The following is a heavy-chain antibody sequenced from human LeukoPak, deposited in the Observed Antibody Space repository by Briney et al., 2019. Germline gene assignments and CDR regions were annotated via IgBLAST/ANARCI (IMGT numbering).Heavy chain of an antibody. CDR3: ARLISSSLQFYYYYYMDV. D-gene: IGHD6-13*01. CDR1: GGSFSGYY. J-gene: IGHJ6*03. V-gene: IGHV4-34*01. CDR2: INHSGST. Sequence: KPSETLSLTCAVYGGSFSGYYWSWIRQPPGKGLEWIGEINHSGSTNYNPSLKSRVTISVDTSKNQFSLKLSSVTAADTAVYYCARLISSSLQFYYYYYMDVWGKGTTVTVSS.